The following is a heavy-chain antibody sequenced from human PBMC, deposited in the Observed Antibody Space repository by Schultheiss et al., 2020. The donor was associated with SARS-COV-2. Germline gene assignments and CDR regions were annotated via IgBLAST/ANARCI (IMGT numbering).Heavy chain of an antibody. CDR2: ISSSGSTI. V-gene: IGHV3-48*04. CDR1: GFTFSSYA. D-gene: IGHD3-9*01. J-gene: IGHJ4*02. CDR3: AKEWDPYDILTGYYILDY. Sequence: GGSLRLSCAASGFTFSSYAMSWVRQAPGKGLEWVSYISSSGSTIYYADSVKGRFTISRDNAKNTLYLQMNSLRAEDTAVYYCAKEWDPYDILTGYYILDYWGQGTLVTVSS.